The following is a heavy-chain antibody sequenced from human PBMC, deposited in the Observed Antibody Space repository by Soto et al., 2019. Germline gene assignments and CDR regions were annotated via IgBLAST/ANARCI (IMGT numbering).Heavy chain of an antibody. D-gene: IGHD3-22*01. CDR2: MNPNSGNT. V-gene: IGHV1-8*01. J-gene: IGHJ5*02. Sequence: VQLVQSGAEVKKPGASVKVSCKASGYTFTSYDINWVRQATGQGLEWMGWMNPNSGNTGYAQKFQGRVTMTRNTSISTAYMELSSLRSEDTAVYYCARVGRYYDSSGYYYWFDPWGQGTLVTVSS. CDR3: ARVGRYYDSSGYYYWFDP. CDR1: GYTFTSYD.